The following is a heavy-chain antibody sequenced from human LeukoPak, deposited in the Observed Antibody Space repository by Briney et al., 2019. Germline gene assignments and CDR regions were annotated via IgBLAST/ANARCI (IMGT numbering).Heavy chain of an antibody. Sequence: APVKVSCKASGYIFTSYGISWVRQAPGQGLEWMGWISAYNGYTKYAQKLQDRATVTTDSSTSTAYMELGSLRSDDTAVYYCARSPGVGATRGDYWGQGTLVTVSS. CDR3: ARSPGVGATRGDY. V-gene: IGHV1-18*01. J-gene: IGHJ4*02. D-gene: IGHD1-26*01. CDR2: ISAYNGYT. CDR1: GYIFTSYG.